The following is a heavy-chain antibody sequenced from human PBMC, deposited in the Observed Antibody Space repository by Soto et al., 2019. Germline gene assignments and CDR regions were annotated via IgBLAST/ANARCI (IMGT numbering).Heavy chain of an antibody. CDR2: ISTYNGNT. D-gene: IGHD1-26*01. Sequence: QVQLMQSGPEVKKPGASVKVSCKASGYTFSNYDITWVRQAPGQGLEWMGWISTYNGNTDYAQKLQGRVTMTTDTSTSTAYMELRSLRSDDTAVYYCARPQDYSWYFDYWGQGTLVTVSS. J-gene: IGHJ4*02. V-gene: IGHV1-18*04. CDR3: ARPQDYSWYFDY. CDR1: GYTFSNYD.